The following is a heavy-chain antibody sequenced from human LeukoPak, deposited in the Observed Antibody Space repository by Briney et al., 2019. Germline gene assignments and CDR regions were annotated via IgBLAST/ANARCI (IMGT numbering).Heavy chain of an antibody. CDR1: GYTFTSYG. D-gene: IGHD3-22*01. J-gene: IGHJ4*02. V-gene: IGHV1-3*01. Sequence: ASVKVSCKASGYTFTSYGMHWVRQAPGQRLEWMGWINAGNGNTKYSQKFQGRVTITRDTSASTAYMGLSSLRSEDTAVYYRARVQDDSSGYYSFDFWGQGTLVTVSS. CDR3: ARVQDDSSGYYSFDF. CDR2: INAGNGNT.